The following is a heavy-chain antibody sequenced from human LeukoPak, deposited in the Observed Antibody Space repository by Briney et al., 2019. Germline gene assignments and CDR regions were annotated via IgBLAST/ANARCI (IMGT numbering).Heavy chain of an antibody. J-gene: IGHJ4*02. V-gene: IGHV4-59*01. Sequence: SETLSLTCTVSGGSISSYYWSWIRQPPGKGLEWIGYIYYSGSTNYNPSLKSRVTISVDTSKNQFSLKLSSVTAADTAVYYCARGGGGGYERDPFDYWGQGTLVTVSS. CDR1: GGSISSYY. CDR2: IYYSGST. D-gene: IGHD5-12*01. CDR3: ARGGGGGYERDPFDY.